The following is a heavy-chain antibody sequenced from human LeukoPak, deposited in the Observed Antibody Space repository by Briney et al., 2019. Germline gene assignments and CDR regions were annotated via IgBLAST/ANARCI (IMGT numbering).Heavy chain of an antibody. CDR3: ARTTEGYCSSTRCYGFDYYYYMDV. D-gene: IGHD2-2*01. CDR2: IYTSGST. J-gene: IGHJ6*03. V-gene: IGHV4-4*07. Sequence: PSETLSLTCTVSGGSISSYYWSWIRQPPGKGLEWIGRIYTSGSTNYNPSLKSRVTMSVDTSKNQFSLKLSSVTAADTAVYYCARTTEGYCSSTRCYGFDYYYYMDVWGKGTTVTISS. CDR1: GGSISSYY.